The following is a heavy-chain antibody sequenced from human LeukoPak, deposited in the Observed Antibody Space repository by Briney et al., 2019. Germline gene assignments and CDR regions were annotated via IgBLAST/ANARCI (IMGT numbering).Heavy chain of an antibody. Sequence: SVKVSCKASGGTFSSYAISWVRQAPGQRLEWMGRIIPILGIANYAQKFQGRVTITADKSTSTAYMELSSLRSEDTAVYYCARDGDYGECYYWGQGTLVTVSS. CDR2: IIPILGIA. J-gene: IGHJ4*02. CDR3: ARDGDYGECYY. V-gene: IGHV1-69*04. CDR1: GGTFSSYA. D-gene: IGHD4-17*01.